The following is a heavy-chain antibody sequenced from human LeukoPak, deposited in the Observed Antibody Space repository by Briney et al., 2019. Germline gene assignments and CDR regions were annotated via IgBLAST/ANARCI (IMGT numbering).Heavy chain of an antibody. V-gene: IGHV3-23*01. CDR2: IRASVSNT. Sequence: RGSPRLSCAATGFTPISSSMTSVRPAPGERLGWGSQIRASVSNTFYADSVQGRFTISRDSSKNPLYLQMNDVRDEDTAVYYCAKLTTGWFEDFWGQGALVTVSS. CDR3: AKLTTGWFEDF. CDR1: GFTPISSS. J-gene: IGHJ4*02. D-gene: IGHD2-8*02.